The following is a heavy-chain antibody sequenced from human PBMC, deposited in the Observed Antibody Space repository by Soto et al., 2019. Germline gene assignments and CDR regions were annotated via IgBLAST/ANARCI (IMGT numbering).Heavy chain of an antibody. D-gene: IGHD3-10*01. CDR3: ARGPFRPSAMDV. CDR2: TIPALGKT. V-gene: IGHV1-69*01. CDR1: GANIQNNV. Sequence: ATGSFKPSGANIQNNVFTWVRQEPGQGLEWMGGTIPALGKTHYIEKFQGRVTITVDDVTRTVYMEVRDLTSEATAIYYCARGPFRPSAMDVWGQGTPVTVSS. J-gene: IGHJ6*02.